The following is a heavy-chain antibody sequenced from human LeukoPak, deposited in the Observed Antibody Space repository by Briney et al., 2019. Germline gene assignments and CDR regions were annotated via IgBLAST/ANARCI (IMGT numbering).Heavy chain of an antibody. CDR1: GGSFSGYY. Sequence: SETLSLTCAVYGGSFSGYYWSWIRQPPGEGLEWIGEINHSGSTNYNPSLKSRVIISVDTSKNQFSLKLSPVIAADTAVYYCARVGVDYSGNIIKYYFDYWGQGTLVTVSS. J-gene: IGHJ4*02. CDR2: INHSGST. V-gene: IGHV4-34*01. CDR3: ARVGVDYSGNIIKYYFDY. D-gene: IGHD4-23*01.